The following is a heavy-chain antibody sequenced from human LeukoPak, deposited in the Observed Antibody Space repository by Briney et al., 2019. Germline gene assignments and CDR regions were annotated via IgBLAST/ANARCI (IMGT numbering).Heavy chain of an antibody. J-gene: IGHJ4*02. CDR1: GASISSYS. D-gene: IGHD3-3*01. CDR3: ARDPLETIFEVASDY. Sequence: SETLSLTCPVSGASISSYSWSWIRQPAGKGLEWIGRIYTSGSTNYNPSLKSRVTTSVDTSKNQFSLKLSSVTAADTAVYYCARDPLETIFEVASDYWGQGTLVTVSS. V-gene: IGHV4-4*07. CDR2: IYTSGST.